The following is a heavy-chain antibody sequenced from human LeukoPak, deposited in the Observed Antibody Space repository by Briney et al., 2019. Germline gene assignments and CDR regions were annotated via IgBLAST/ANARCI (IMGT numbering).Heavy chain of an antibody. D-gene: IGHD5-18*01. CDR3: ATVGYSYGYDY. CDR1: GGSISSGSYY. J-gene: IGHJ4*02. V-gene: IGHV4-39*07. CDR2: INHSGST. Sequence: PSETLSLTCTVSGGSISSGSYYWSWIRQPPGKGLEWIGEINHSGSTNYNPSLKSRVTISVDTSKNQFSLKLSSVTAADTAVYYCATVGYSYGYDYWGQGTLVTVSS.